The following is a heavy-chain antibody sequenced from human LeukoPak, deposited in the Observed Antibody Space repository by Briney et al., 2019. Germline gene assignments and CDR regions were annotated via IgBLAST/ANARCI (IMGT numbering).Heavy chain of an antibody. V-gene: IGHV3-66*01. D-gene: IGHD4-23*01. CDR2: FYSGGGT. J-gene: IGHJ4*02. CDR1: GCTCRSYA. Sequence: GGSRRLSCAASGCTCRSYAMSWVRQAQGKGLEWVSVFYSGGGTYYADSVKGRFAISRDNSKNTLYLQMNSLRAEDTAVYYCAKDLMTTVVTPDYWGQGTLVTVSS. CDR3: AKDLMTTVVTPDY.